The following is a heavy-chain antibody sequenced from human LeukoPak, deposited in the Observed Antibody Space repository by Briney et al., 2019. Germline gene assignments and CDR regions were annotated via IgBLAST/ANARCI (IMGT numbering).Heavy chain of an antibody. CDR2: INPNSGGT. CDR1: GYTFTGYY. CDR3: ARARIFSVVYVAFDI. D-gene: IGHD3-3*01. Sequence: GASVKVSCKASGYTFTGYYMHWVRQAPGQGLEWMGWINPNSGGTNYAQKFQGRVTMTRDTSISTAYMELSRLRSDDTAVYYCARARIFSVVYVAFDIWGQGTMVTVSS. V-gene: IGHV1-2*02. J-gene: IGHJ3*02.